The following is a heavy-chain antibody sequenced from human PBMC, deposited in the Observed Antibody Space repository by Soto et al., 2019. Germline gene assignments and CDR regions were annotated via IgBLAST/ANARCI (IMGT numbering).Heavy chain of an antibody. CDR1: GASITNYY. CDR3: ERDRDFRFDY. CDR2: ISNSGST. V-gene: IGHV4-59*01. J-gene: IGHJ4*02. Sequence: SETLSLTCTVSGASITNYYWSWIRQPPGKGLEWVGFISNSGSTNYNPSLNGRLTISMDTSKHQFSLKLNSVTAAETAVYYCERDRDFRFDYWGQGALVTVSS.